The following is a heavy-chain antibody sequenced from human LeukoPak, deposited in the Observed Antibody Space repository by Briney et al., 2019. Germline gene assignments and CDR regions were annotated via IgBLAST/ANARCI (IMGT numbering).Heavy chain of an antibody. V-gene: IGHV1-18*04. J-gene: IGHJ4*02. CDR2: ISAYNGNT. CDR1: VNTFTTYV. CDR3: ARDDTAMPPLDY. D-gene: IGHD5-18*01. Sequence: GASVKVSCKASVNTFTTYVISWGGQAPGKGLEWLGWISAYNGNTNYAQKLQGRVTMTTDTSTSTAYMELRSLRSDDTAVYYCARDDTAMPPLDYWGQGTLVTVSS.